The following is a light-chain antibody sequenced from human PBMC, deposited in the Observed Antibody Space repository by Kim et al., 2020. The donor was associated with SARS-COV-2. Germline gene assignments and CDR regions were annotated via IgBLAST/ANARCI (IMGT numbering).Light chain of an antibody. CDR3: QAWDSSTVV. CDR1: KLGDKY. V-gene: IGLV3-1*01. J-gene: IGLJ2*01. CDR2: HDS. Sequence: SYELTQPPSVSVSPGQTASITCSGDKLGDKYACWYQQKPGQSPVLVIYHDSKRPSGIPERFSGSNSGNTATLTISGTQAMDEADYYCQAWDSSTVVFGRGTQLTV.